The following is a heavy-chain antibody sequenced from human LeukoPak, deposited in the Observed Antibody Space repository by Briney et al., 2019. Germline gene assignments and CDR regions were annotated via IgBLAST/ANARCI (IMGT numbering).Heavy chain of an antibody. Sequence: PGGSLRLSCAASGFTFSSYGMHWVRQAPGKGLEWVAFIRYDGSNKYYADSVKGRFTISRDNSKNTLYLQMNSLRAEDTAVYNCARDSHGSGSSNVYYYYGMDVWGQGTTVTVSS. CDR1: GFTFSSYG. D-gene: IGHD3-10*01. CDR3: ARDSHGSGSSNVYYYYGMDV. V-gene: IGHV3-30*02. CDR2: IRYDGSNK. J-gene: IGHJ6*02.